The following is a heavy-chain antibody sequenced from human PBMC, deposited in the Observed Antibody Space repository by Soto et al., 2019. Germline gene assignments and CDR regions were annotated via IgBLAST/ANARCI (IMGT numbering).Heavy chain of an antibody. Sequence: ASVKVSCKASGGTFSSYAISWVRQAPGQGLEWMGIINPSGGTTSYAQKFQGRVTMTRDTSTSTVYMELSSLRSEDTAVYYCARAHYDILTGYYDYWGQGTLVTVSS. D-gene: IGHD3-9*01. CDR2: INPSGGTT. V-gene: IGHV1-46*01. CDR3: ARAHYDILTGYYDY. J-gene: IGHJ4*02. CDR1: GGTFSSYA.